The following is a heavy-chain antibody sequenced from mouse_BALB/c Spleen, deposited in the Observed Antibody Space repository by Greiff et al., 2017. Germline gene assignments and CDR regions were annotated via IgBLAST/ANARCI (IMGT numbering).Heavy chain of an antibody. D-gene: IGHD2-1*01. V-gene: IGHV1-7*01. CDR1: GYTFTRYW. CDR2: INPSTGYT. CDR3: ARSDYGNYHDY. Sequence: VQLQQSGAELAKPGASVKMSCKASGYTFTRYWMHWVKQRPGQGLEWIGYINPSTGYTEYNQKFKDKATLTADKSSSTAYMQLSSLTSEDSAVYYCARSDYGNYHDYWGQGTTLTVSS. J-gene: IGHJ2*01.